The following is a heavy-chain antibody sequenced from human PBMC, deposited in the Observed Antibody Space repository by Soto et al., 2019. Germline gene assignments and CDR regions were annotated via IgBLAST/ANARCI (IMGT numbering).Heavy chain of an antibody. J-gene: IGHJ5*02. D-gene: IGHD4-17*01. Sequence: PGGSLRLSCAASGFTFSSYGMHWVRQAPGKGLEWVAVIWYDGSNKYYADSVKGRFTISRDNSKNTLYLQMDSLRAEDTAVYYCARDRGDYEVYNWFDPWGQGTLVTVSS. V-gene: IGHV3-33*01. CDR2: IWYDGSNK. CDR1: GFTFSSYG. CDR3: ARDRGDYEVYNWFDP.